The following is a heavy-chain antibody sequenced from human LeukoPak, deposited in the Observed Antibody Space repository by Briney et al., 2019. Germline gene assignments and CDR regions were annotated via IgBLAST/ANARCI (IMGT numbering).Heavy chain of an antibody. CDR2: INHSGSI. Sequence: SETLSLTCAVYGGSFSGYYWSWIRQPPGKGLEWIGEINHSGSINFNPSLKSRVTISVDTSKNQFSLKLSSVTAADTAVYYCARGPATDFDYWGQGTLVTVSS. V-gene: IGHV4-34*01. CDR3: ARGPATDFDY. D-gene: IGHD4-17*01. CDR1: GGSFSGYY. J-gene: IGHJ4*02.